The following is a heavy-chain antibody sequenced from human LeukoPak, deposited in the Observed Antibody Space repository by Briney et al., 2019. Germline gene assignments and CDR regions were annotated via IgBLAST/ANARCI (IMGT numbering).Heavy chain of an antibody. V-gene: IGHV4-59*11. CDR2: IYYSGST. CDR1: GGSISSHY. J-gene: IGHJ6*03. D-gene: IGHD6-6*01. CDR3: ARSLYSSPWYYYYYYMDV. Sequence: SETLSLTRTVSGGSISSHYWSWIRQPPGKGLEWIGYIYYSGSTNYNPSLKSRVTISVDTSKNQFSLKLSSVTAADTAVYYCARSLYSSPWYYYYYYMDVWGKGPRSPSP.